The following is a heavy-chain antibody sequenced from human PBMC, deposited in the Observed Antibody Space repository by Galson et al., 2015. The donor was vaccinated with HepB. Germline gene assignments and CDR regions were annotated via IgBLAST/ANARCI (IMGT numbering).Heavy chain of an antibody. D-gene: IGHD4-17*01. CDR2: ISRSADTT. Sequence: SLRLSCAASGFPFSSYAMSWVRQAPGKGLEWVSLISRSADTTYYADSVKGRFTVSRDNSKSTLYLRMNSLRAEDTAVYYCTRSPNGDYFDYWGQGTLVTVSS. V-gene: IGHV3-23*01. CDR1: GFPFSSYA. J-gene: IGHJ4*02. CDR3: TRSPNGDYFDY.